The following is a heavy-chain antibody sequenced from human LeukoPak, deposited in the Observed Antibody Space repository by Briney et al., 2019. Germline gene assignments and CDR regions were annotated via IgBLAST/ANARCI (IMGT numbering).Heavy chain of an antibody. CDR3: AKDLGPSGAGWFDP. CDR1: GFTFDDYA. V-gene: IGHV3-43*02. Sequence: PGGSLRLSCAASGFTFDDYAMHWVRQLPGKGLEWVSLISGDGGTTYYADSVKGRLTISRDNSKNSLYLQMNSLSTEDTAFYYRAKDLGPSGAGWFDPWGQGTLVTVSS. D-gene: IGHD4-17*01. CDR2: ISGDGGTT. J-gene: IGHJ5*02.